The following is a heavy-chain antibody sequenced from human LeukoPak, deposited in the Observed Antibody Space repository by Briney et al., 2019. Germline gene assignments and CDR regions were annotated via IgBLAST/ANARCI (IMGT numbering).Heavy chain of an antibody. J-gene: IGHJ4*02. Sequence: PSETLSLTCGASGGSISSYHWSWLRQPPGKGLEWIGYISYSGTTNYNPSLTGRVTISVDTSKNQFSLKLSSVTAADTAVYYCARHITDYSYFDYWGQGTLVTVSS. V-gene: IGHV4-59*08. CDR1: GGSISSYH. CDR2: ISYSGTT. CDR3: ARHITDYSYFDY. D-gene: IGHD2-15*01.